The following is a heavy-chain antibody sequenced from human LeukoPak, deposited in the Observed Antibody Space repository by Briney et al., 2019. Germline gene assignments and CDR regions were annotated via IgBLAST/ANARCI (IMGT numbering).Heavy chain of an antibody. Sequence: ASVKVSCKASGYTFTGYYMHWVRQAPGQGLEWMGRINPNSGGTNYAQKFQGRVTMTRDTSISTAYMELSRLRSDDTAVYYCARDWGRLRQSDDYWGQGTLVTVSS. J-gene: IGHJ4*02. CDR3: ARDWGRLRQSDDY. CDR2: INPNSGGT. D-gene: IGHD4-17*01. V-gene: IGHV1-2*06. CDR1: GYTFTGYY.